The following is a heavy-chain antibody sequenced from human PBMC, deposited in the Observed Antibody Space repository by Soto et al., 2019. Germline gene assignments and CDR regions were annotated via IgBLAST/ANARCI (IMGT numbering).Heavy chain of an antibody. CDR1: GFTFSRYA. CDR2: IAGSGAST. J-gene: IGHJ4*02. Sequence: EVQLLESGGGVVQPGGSLRLSCAASGFTFSRYAMSWVHQAPGKGLEWVSVIAGSGASTDYADSVKGRFTISRDNSKNTLSLQMNSLRAEDTAVYYCAKGRYMVTDYFDFWGQGTLVTVSS. D-gene: IGHD2-21*02. V-gene: IGHV3-23*01. CDR3: AKGRYMVTDYFDF.